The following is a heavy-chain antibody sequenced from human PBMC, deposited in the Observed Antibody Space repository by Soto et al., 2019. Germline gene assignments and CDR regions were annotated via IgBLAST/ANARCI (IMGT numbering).Heavy chain of an antibody. Sequence: EVQLAESGGDLVQPGGSLRLSCIGSGFTFSYYEMNGVRQAPGKGLERVAFISHTDRLTHYPDSVRGRFTISRDNAKNSLYLHMTSLRVEDTAVYYCARDTGRASADLWGQGTLVTVSS. D-gene: IGHD6-13*01. CDR1: GFTFSYYE. J-gene: IGHJ5*02. CDR2: ISHTDRLT. CDR3: ARDTGRASADL. V-gene: IGHV3-48*03.